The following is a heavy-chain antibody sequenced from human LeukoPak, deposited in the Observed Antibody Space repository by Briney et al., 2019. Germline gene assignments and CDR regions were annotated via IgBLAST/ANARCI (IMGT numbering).Heavy chain of an antibody. J-gene: IGHJ4*02. D-gene: IGHD3-22*01. Sequence: SVKVSCKASGGTFSSYAISWVRQAPGQGLEWMGGIIPIFGTANYAQKFQGRVTITTDESTSTAYMELSSLRSEDTAVYYCARDPAYYASSGYYRDYWGRGTLSPSPQ. CDR1: GGTFSSYA. CDR3: ARDPAYYASSGYYRDY. V-gene: IGHV1-69*05. CDR2: IIPIFGTA.